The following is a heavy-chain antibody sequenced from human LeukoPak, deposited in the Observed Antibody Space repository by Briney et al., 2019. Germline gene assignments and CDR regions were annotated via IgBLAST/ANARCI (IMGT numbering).Heavy chain of an antibody. CDR1: SGSINSYY. CDR3: ARGGTIFTFFDY. CDR2: VYTSGNT. Sequence: SETLSLTCTVSSGSINSYYWSWIRQPAGKGLEWIGRVYTSGNTLYNPSLKSRVAISIDRSKNQFSLKLTSVTAADTALYHCARGGTIFTFFDYWGQGIVVTVSS. V-gene: IGHV4-4*07. J-gene: IGHJ4*02. D-gene: IGHD5-24*01.